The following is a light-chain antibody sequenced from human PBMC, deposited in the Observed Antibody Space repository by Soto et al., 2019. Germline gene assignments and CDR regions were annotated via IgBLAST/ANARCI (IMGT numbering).Light chain of an antibody. CDR2: DAS. Sequence: ETVMTQSPATLSVSPGERATLSCRASQSVSSNLAWYQQKPGQAPRLLIFDASTRATGIPARFSGSGSGTEFTLTISSLQSEDFGVYNCQQYNSWPPRYTFGQGTKLEIK. CDR1: QSVSSN. J-gene: IGKJ2*01. V-gene: IGKV3-15*01. CDR3: QQYNSWPPRYT.